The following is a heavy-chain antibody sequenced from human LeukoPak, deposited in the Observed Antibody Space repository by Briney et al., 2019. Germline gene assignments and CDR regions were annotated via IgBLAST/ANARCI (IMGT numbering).Heavy chain of an antibody. CDR3: ARLNYYDSSGYTTLTENY. CDR2: IYYSGST. D-gene: IGHD3-22*01. CDR1: GGSISSSSYY. J-gene: IGHJ4*02. V-gene: IGHV4-39*01. Sequence: PSETLSLTCTVSGGSISSSSYYWGWIRQPPGKGLEWIGSIYYSGSTYYNPSLKGRVTISVDTSKNQFSLKLSSVTAADTAVYYCARLNYYDSSGYTTLTENYWGQGTLVTVSS.